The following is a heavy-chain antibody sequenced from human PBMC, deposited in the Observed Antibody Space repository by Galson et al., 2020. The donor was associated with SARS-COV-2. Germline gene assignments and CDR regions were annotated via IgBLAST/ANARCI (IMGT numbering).Heavy chain of an antibody. CDR2: IIPIFGTA. CDR3: ARSGYCSGGSYPNRGGEDYYYGMDV. V-gene: IGHV1-69*13. Sequence: SVKVSCKASGGTFSSYAISWVRQAPGQGLAWMGGIIPIFGTANYAQKFQGRVTITADESTSTAYMELSSLRSEDTAVYYCARSGYCSGGSYPNRGGEDYYYGMDVGGKGTTVTVSS. CDR1: GGTFSSYA. J-gene: IGHJ6*04. D-gene: IGHD2-15*01.